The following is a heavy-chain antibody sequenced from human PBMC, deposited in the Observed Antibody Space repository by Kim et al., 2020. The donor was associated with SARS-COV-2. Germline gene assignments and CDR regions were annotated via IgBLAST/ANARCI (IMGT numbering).Heavy chain of an antibody. D-gene: IGHD3-9*01. J-gene: IGHJ4*02. CDR1: GFTFGDYA. CDR2: ISWNSGSI. Sequence: GGSLRLSCAASGFTFGDYAMHWVRQAPGKGLEWVSGISWNSGSIGYADSVKGRFTISRDNAKNSLYLQMNSLRAEDTAMYYCAKGRMYYDILTGYRWGQGTLVTVSS. CDR3: AKGRMYYDILTGYR. V-gene: IGHV3-9*01.